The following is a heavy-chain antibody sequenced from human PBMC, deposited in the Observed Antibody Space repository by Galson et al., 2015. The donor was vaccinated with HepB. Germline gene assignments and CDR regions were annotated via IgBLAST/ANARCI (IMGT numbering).Heavy chain of an antibody. Sequence: SLRLSCAASGFTFSGYGMHWVRQAPGKGLEWVAVISYDGGKIFYADSVKGRFTISRDNSDNTLFVQMNSLRAEDTAVYYCAKDSASCRSTGCLSVYYAMDVWGHGTTVTVSS. CDR1: GFTFSGYG. J-gene: IGHJ6*02. CDR3: AKDSASCRSTGCLSVYYAMDV. V-gene: IGHV3-30*18. CDR2: ISYDGGKI. D-gene: IGHD2-2*01.